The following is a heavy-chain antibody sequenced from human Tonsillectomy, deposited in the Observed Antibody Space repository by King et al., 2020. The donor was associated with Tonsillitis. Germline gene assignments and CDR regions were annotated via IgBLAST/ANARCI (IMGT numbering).Heavy chain of an antibody. Sequence: VQLVESGGGVVQPGRSLRLSCAASGFTFSTYAMHWVRRAPGKGLEWVAVISSDGSNEYYADSVKGRFIISRDNSKNTLYLQMNSLRPEDTAVYYCAREWSNSWWRQGTLVTVSS. CDR1: GFTFSTYA. CDR2: ISSDGSNE. V-gene: IGHV3-30*04. J-gene: IGHJ4*02. D-gene: IGHD6-13*01. CDR3: AREWSNSW.